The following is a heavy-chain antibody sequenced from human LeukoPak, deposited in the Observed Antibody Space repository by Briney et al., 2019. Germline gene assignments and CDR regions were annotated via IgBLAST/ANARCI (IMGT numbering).Heavy chain of an antibody. D-gene: IGHD4-17*01. CDR3: AKDFDYGDFGF. J-gene: IGHJ4*02. Sequence: PGGSLRLSCAASGFTFSSYAMHWVRQAPGKGLEWVAVISYDGSNKYYADSVKGRFTISRDNSKNTLYLQMNSLRAEDTAVYYCAKDFDYGDFGFGGQGTLATVSS. CDR2: ISYDGSNK. CDR1: GFTFSSYA. V-gene: IGHV3-30-3*01.